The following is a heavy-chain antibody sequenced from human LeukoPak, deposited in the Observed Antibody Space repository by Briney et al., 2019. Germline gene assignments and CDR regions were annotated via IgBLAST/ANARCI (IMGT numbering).Heavy chain of an antibody. Sequence: RASVKVSCKASGGTFSSYAISWVRQAPGQGLEWMGGIIPIFDTANYAQKFQGRVTITADESTSTAYMELSSLRSEDTAVYYCARERMYYYDSSGYYPIDYWGQGTLVTVSS. J-gene: IGHJ4*02. V-gene: IGHV1-69*01. CDR1: GGTFSSYA. CDR2: IIPIFDTA. D-gene: IGHD3-22*01. CDR3: ARERMYYYDSSGYYPIDY.